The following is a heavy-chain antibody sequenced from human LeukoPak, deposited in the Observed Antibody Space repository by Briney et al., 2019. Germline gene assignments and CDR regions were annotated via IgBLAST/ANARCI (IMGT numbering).Heavy chain of an antibody. CDR3: ARDLLWVSGWELRGDAFDI. D-gene: IGHD1-26*01. Sequence: PSETLSLTCTVSGGSISSGSYYWSWIRQPAGKGLEWIGRIYTSGSTNYNPSLKSRVTISVDTSKNQFSLKLSSVTAADTAVYYCARDLLWVSGWELRGDAFDIWGQGTMVTVSS. CDR1: GGSISSGSYY. V-gene: IGHV4-61*02. CDR2: IYTSGST. J-gene: IGHJ3*02.